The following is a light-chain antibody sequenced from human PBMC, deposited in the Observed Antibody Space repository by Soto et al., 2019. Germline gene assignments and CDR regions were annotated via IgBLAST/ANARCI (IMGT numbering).Light chain of an antibody. CDR2: GVN. Sequence: QSALTQPASVSGSPGQSITISCTGTTRDVGGYDFVSWYQQSPGKAPKLIIHGVNNRPSGVSNRFSGSKYGNTASLTISGLQAEDEAEYYCSSYTSLSTLAFGGGTKLTVL. CDR1: TRDVGGYDF. V-gene: IGLV2-14*01. CDR3: SSYTSLSTLA. J-gene: IGLJ2*01.